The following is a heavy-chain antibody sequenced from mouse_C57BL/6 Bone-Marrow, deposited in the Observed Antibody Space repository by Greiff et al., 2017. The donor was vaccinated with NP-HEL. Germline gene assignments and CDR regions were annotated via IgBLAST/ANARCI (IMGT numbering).Heavy chain of an antibody. CDR2: ISSGGSYT. CDR1: GFTFSSYG. D-gene: IGHD1-1*01. J-gene: IGHJ1*03. CDR3: ARQGLLRSFWYFDV. Sequence: EVKLVESGGDLVKPGGSLKLSCAASGFTFSSYGMSWVRQTPDKRLEWVATISSGGSYTYYPDSVKGRFTISRENAKNTLYLQMSSLKSEDTAMYYCARQGLLRSFWYFDVWGTGTTVTVSS. V-gene: IGHV5-6*01.